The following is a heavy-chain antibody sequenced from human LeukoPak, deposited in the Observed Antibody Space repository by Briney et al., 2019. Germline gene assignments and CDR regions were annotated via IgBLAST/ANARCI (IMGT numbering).Heavy chain of an antibody. Sequence: ASVKVSCKVSGYILTELSVHWVRQAPGRGLEWMGGFDPEDGEKIYAQKFQGRVIMTEDTSTDTAYMELSSLRSEDTAVYYCASCLNYGSGRIYYLDVWGKGTTVTVSS. V-gene: IGHV1-24*01. D-gene: IGHD3-10*01. CDR1: GYILTELS. J-gene: IGHJ6*04. CDR2: FDPEDGEK. CDR3: ASCLNYGSGRIYYLDV.